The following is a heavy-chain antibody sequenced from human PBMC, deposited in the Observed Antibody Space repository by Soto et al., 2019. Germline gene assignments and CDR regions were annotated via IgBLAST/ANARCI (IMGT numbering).Heavy chain of an antibody. CDR2: VSGDGYAS. CDR3: AKRHYYGSGSFALAT. J-gene: IGHJ4*03. D-gene: IGHD3-10*01. CDR1: GFTFSSNA. Sequence: EVRLLESGGGLVQPGGSLRLSCAGSGFTFSSNAMSWARQAPGKGLEWVSSVSGDGYASDYADSVKGRFTVSRHNSKNTLYLQMNSLRAEDTAVYYCAKRHYYGSGSFALATWGQGTLVTVSS. V-gene: IGHV3-23*01.